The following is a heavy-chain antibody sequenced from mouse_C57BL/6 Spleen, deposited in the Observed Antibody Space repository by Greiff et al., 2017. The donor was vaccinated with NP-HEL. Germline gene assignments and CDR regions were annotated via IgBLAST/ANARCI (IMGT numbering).Heavy chain of an antibody. CDR3: TRSGYYGYFDV. CDR2: IDPETGGT. CDR1: GYTFTDYE. V-gene: IGHV1-15*01. D-gene: IGHD1-3*01. J-gene: IGHJ1*03. Sequence: VQLQQSGAELVRPGASVTLSCKASGYTFTDYEMHWVKQTPVHGLEWIGAIDPETGGTAYNQKLKGKVILTADKSTSTAYMQLRSLRSEDSAVYYCTRSGYYGYFDVWGTGATVTVSS.